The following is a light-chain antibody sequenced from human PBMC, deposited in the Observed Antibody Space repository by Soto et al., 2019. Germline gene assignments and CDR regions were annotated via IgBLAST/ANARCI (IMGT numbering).Light chain of an antibody. V-gene: IGLV3-21*02. CDR2: DDS. Sequence: SYELTQPPSVSVAPGQTARITCGGNNIGSKSVHWYQQKPGQAPVLVVYDDSDRPSGTPERFSGSNSGNTATLTISRVEAGDEADYYCQVWDSSSDPLYVFGTGTKVTVL. J-gene: IGLJ1*01. CDR1: NIGSKS. CDR3: QVWDSSSDPLYV.